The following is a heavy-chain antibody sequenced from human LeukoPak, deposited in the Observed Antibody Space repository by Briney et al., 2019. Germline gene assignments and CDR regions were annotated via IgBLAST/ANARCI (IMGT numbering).Heavy chain of an antibody. CDR2: INPSSGGT. CDR3: ARPIRGSYVEDVFDI. CDR1: GYTFSDYY. D-gene: IGHD1-26*01. J-gene: IGHJ3*02. V-gene: IGHV1-2*02. Sequence: ASVKVSCKTSGYTFSDYYLHWVRQAPGHGLEWMGWINPSSGGTKNAQKFQGRVTMTRDTSISTGYMELSRLRSDDTAVYYCARPIRGSYVEDVFDIWGQGTMVTVSA.